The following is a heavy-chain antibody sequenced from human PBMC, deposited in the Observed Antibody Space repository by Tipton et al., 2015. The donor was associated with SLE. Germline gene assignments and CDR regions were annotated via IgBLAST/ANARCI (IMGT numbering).Heavy chain of an antibody. Sequence: TLSLTCTVSGGPISSHYWSWIRQPPGKGLEWIGYIYYSGSTNYNPSLKSRVTISVDTSKNQFSLKLSSVTAADTAVYYCARVQAPYSSSWYLAFDIWGQGTMVTVSS. V-gene: IGHV4-59*11. CDR3: ARVQAPYSSSWYLAFDI. CDR1: GGPISSHY. J-gene: IGHJ3*02. D-gene: IGHD6-13*01. CDR2: IYYSGST.